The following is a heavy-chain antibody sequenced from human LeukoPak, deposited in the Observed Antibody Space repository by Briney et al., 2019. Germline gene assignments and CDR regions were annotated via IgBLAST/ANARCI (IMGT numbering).Heavy chain of an antibody. CDR2: ISYDGSNK. J-gene: IGHJ6*04. D-gene: IGHD4-17*01. CDR3: ARDLTTTGRDV. CDR1: GFTFSSYA. V-gene: IGHV3-30*04. Sequence: GRSLRLSCAAPGFTFSSYAMHWVRQAPGKGLEWVAVISYDGSNKYYADSVKGRFTISRDNSKNTLYLQMNSLRAEDTAVYYCARDLTTTGRDVWGKGTTVTVSS.